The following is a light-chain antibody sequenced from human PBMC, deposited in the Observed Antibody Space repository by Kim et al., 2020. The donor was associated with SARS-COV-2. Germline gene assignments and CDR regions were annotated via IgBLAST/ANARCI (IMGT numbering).Light chain of an antibody. CDR3: QTWGSGTVV. V-gene: IGLV4-69*01. J-gene: IGLJ2*01. CDR1: SGHSTYA. CDR2: VYSDGRH. Sequence: SVRLTCTLSSGHSTYAIAWYQQQPDKSPRYLMKVYSDGRHVKGDGIPDRLSGSSSGPQRYLTISSLQSEDEADYYCQTWGSGTVVFGGGTQLTVL.